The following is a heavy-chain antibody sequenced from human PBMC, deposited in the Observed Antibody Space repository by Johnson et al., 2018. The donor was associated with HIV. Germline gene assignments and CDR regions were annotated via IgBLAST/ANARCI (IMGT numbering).Heavy chain of an antibody. CDR3: AKGGSYSDEWAFDI. V-gene: IGHV3-33*06. Sequence: MPLVESGGGVVQPGRSLRLSCAASRFTFSSYGMHWVRQAPGKGLKWVAVIWYDGSNKYYADSVKGRFTISRDNSKNTLYLQMNSLRAEDTAVYYCAKGGSYSDEWAFDIWGQGTMVTISS. CDR2: IWYDGSNK. J-gene: IGHJ3*02. CDR1: RFTFSSYG. D-gene: IGHD1-26*01.